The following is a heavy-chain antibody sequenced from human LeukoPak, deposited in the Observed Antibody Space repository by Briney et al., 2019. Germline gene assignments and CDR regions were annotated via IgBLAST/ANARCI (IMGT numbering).Heavy chain of an antibody. CDR3: ARAFSQKSIKRGLYYYDSSGAHMDV. V-gene: IGHV1-2*02. D-gene: IGHD3-22*01. J-gene: IGHJ6*03. CDR1: GYTFTGYY. Sequence: ASVKVSCKASGYTFTGYYMHWVRQAPGQGLEWMGWINPNSGGTNYAQKFQGRVTMTRDTSISAAYMELSRLRSDDTAVYYCARAFSQKSIKRGLYYYDSSGAHMDVWGKGTTVTVSS. CDR2: INPNSGGT.